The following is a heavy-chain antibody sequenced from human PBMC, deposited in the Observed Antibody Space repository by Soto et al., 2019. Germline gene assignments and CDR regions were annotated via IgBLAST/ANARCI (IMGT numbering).Heavy chain of an antibody. D-gene: IGHD5-18*01. V-gene: IGHV6-1*01. J-gene: IGHJ4*02. Sequence: QVQLQQSGPGLVKPSQTLSLTCAISGDSISTSNVAWNWIRQSPSGGLEWLGRTGYTSKWYNDYAVSVKSRITINPDTSKNQFSLQLNSVTLDDTAIYYCARGKNSAFDYWGQGTLVTVSS. CDR1: GDSISTSNVA. CDR3: ARGKNSAFDY. CDR2: TGYTSKWYN.